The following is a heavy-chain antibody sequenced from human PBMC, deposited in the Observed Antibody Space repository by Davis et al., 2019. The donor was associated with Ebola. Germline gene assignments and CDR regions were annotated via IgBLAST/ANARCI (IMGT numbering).Heavy chain of an antibody. V-gene: IGHV1-69*02. CDR3: ARATFGYNSGWYADY. D-gene: IGHD6-19*01. CDR2: IIPILGIA. J-gene: IGHJ4*02. Sequence: SVKVSCKASGGTFSSYTISWVRQAPGQGLEWMGRIIPILGIANYAQKFQGRVTITTDTSASTAYLDLSSLRSDDTAVFYCARATFGYNSGWYADYWGQGTLVTVSS. CDR1: GGTFSSYT.